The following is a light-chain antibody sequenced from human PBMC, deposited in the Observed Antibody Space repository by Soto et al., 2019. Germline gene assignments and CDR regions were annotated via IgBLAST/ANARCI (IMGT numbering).Light chain of an antibody. CDR2: GAS. CDR1: QSISPY. Sequence: DIQMTQSPSSLSASVGDRVTITCRASQSISPYLSWYQQKPAKAPKLVIYGASNLQSGVPSSFSGSGTGTEFTLTISSLQPEDSATYYCQQSYSMPYTFGQGTKLEI. V-gene: IGKV1-39*01. J-gene: IGKJ2*01. CDR3: QQSYSMPYT.